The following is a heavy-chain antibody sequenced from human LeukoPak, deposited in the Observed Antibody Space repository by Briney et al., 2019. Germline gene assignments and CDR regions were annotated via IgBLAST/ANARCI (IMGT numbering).Heavy chain of an antibody. V-gene: IGHV3-20*04. CDR1: GFTFDDYG. J-gene: IGHJ4*02. CDR3: AREIRSGSYPYYFDY. CDR2: INWNGGST. D-gene: IGHD1-26*01. Sequence: PGGSLRLSCAASGFTFDDYGMSWVRQAPGKGLEWVSGINWNGGSTGYADSVKGRFTISRDNAKNTLYLQMNSLRAEDTAVYYCAREIRSGSYPYYFDYWGQGTLVTVSS.